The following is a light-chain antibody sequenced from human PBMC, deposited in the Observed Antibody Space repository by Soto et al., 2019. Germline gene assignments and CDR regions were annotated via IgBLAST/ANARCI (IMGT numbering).Light chain of an antibody. CDR3: QQSDALHLT. CDR2: AAS. Sequence: DVQMTQSPASLSASVGDRVTIACRASQPIGDYLNRYQQKPGEAPKVLIFAASSLRSGVPSRFSGSGYGTDITHANKYVQHKEFPTYYWQQSDALHLTFGQGTRL. V-gene: IGKV1-39*01. J-gene: IGKJ5*01. CDR1: QPIGDY.